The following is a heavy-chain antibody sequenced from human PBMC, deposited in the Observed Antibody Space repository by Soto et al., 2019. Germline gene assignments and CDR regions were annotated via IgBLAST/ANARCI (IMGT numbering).Heavy chain of an antibody. Sequence: SETLSLTCTVSGGSISSYYWSWIRQPPGKGLEWIGYIYYSGSTNYNPSLKSRVTISVDTSKNQFSLKLSSVTAADTAVYYCARDSSSGWTPTGYYYYYGMDVWGQGTTVTVSS. CDR2: IYYSGST. J-gene: IGHJ6*02. CDR1: GGSISSYY. V-gene: IGHV4-59*01. CDR3: ARDSSSGWTPTGYYYYYGMDV. D-gene: IGHD6-19*01.